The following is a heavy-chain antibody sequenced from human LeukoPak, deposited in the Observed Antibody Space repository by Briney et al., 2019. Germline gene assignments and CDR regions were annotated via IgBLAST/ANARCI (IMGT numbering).Heavy chain of an antibody. CDR3: ARAHSGYDSYFDY. CDR2: IRYDGSNK. J-gene: IGHJ4*02. CDR1: GFTFSSYG. V-gene: IGHV3-30*02. D-gene: IGHD5-12*01. Sequence: GGSLRLSCAASGFTFSSYGMHWVRQAPGKGLEWVAFIRYDGSNKYYADSVKGRFTISRDNSKNTLYLQMNSLRAEDTAVYYCARAHSGYDSYFDYWGQGTLVTVSS.